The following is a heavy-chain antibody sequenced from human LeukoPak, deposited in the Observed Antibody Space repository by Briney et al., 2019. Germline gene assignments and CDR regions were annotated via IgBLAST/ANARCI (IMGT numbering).Heavy chain of an antibody. V-gene: IGHV4-39*01. CDR2: IYYSGST. D-gene: IGHD1-14*01. Sequence: SETLSLTCTVSGGSISSSSYYWGWIRQPPGKGLEWVGSIYYSGSTYYNPSLKSRVTISVDTSKNQFSLKLSSVTAADTAVYYCASRRSRYFDYWGQGTLVTVSS. CDR1: GGSISSSSYY. CDR3: ASRRSRYFDY. J-gene: IGHJ4*02.